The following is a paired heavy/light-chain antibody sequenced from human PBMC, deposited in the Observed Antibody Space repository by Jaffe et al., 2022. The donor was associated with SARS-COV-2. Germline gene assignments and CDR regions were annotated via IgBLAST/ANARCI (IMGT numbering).Light chain of an antibody. CDR1: QSLHSFGYNY. Sequence: DIVMTQSPLSLPVTPGEPASISCRSNQSLHSFGYNYLDWYLQKPGQSPQLLIYLGSNRASGVPDRFSGSGSGTDFTLKISRVEAEDAGVYYCMQALQSPRLTFGGGTKVEIK. V-gene: IGKV2-28*01. CDR2: LGS. CDR3: MQALQSPRLT. J-gene: IGKJ4*01.
Heavy chain of an antibody. V-gene: IGHV3-33*01. CDR2: IWYDGSNK. Sequence: QAQLVESGGGVVQPGGSLRLSCAASGFTFSSYGMDWVRQAPGKGLEWVAVIWYDGSNKDYGDSVKGRFAISRDNSKNTVDLQMNSLRAEDTAVYYCARVRGRHYGSGSYVGLDVWGQGTTVTVSS. D-gene: IGHD3-10*01. J-gene: IGHJ6*02. CDR3: ARVRGRHYGSGSYVGLDV. CDR1: GFTFSSYG.